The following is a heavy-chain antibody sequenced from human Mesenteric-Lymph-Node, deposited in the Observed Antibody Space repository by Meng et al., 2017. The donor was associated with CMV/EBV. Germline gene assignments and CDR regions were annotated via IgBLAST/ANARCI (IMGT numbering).Heavy chain of an antibody. J-gene: IGHJ4*02. D-gene: IGHD1-26*01. V-gene: IGHV3-11*04. Sequence: GESLKISCAASGFTFSDYYMSWIRQAPGKGLEWVSYISSSGSTIYYADSVKGRFTISRDNAKNSLYLQMNSLRVEDTAVYYCARVGPSGSYYSDYWGQGTLVTVSS. CDR2: ISSSGSTI. CDR3: ARVGPSGSYYSDY. CDR1: GFTFSDYY.